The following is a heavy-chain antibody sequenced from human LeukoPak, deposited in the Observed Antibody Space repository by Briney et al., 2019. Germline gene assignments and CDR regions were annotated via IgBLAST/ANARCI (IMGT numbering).Heavy chain of an antibody. Sequence: GGSLRLSCAASGFTFSDHYMDWGRQAPGKGLEWVGRIRNKANSYTTEYAASVKGRFTISRDDSKNLLYLQMNSLKTEDTAVYYCARGFLAAAGGIDYWGQGTLVTVSS. J-gene: IGHJ4*02. D-gene: IGHD6-13*01. CDR3: ARGFLAAAGGIDY. CDR1: GFTFSDHY. V-gene: IGHV3-72*01. CDR2: IRNKANSYTT.